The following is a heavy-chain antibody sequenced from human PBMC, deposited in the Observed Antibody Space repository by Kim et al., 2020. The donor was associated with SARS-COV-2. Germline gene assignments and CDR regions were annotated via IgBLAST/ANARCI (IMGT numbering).Heavy chain of an antibody. CDR3: APHLIATRFFDF. V-gene: IGHV3-23*01. D-gene: IGHD6-6*01. CDR1: GFTFSSFA. J-gene: IGHJ4*02. CDR2: INSGGST. Sequence: GGSLRLSCAASGFTFSSFAMTWVRQAPGRGLEWVSSINSGGSTYYTDSVKGRFTISRDISKSILYLQMNSLRADDTAVYYCAPHLIATRFFDFWGQGALVTVSS.